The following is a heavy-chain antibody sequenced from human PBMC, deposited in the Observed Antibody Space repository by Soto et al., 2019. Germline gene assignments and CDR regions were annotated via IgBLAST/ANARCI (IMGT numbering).Heavy chain of an antibody. J-gene: IGHJ3*01. CDR2: IYWDDDK. CDR3: AHGFTGGYNYVAVAFDV. D-gene: IGHD5-12*01. CDR1: GFSMTTRGVG. Sequence: QITLKESGPTLVKPTQTLTLTCTFSGFSMTTRGVGVGWIRQPPGEALEWLALIYWDDDKRYSPSLKNRLTVTXXTSKNQVVLTMTNMDPVDTATYYCAHGFTGGYNYVAVAFDVWGQGTLVTVSS. V-gene: IGHV2-5*02.